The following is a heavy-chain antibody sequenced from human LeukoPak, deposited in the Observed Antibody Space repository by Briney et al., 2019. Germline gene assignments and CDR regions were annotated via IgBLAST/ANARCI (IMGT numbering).Heavy chain of an antibody. CDR2: INPNSGGT. D-gene: IGHD6-13*01. CDR1: GYTFTGYY. V-gene: IGHV1-2*02. CDR3: ARAGDSSSWDNWFDP. Sequence: ASVTVSCMASGYTFTGYYMHWVRQAPGQGLEWMGWINPNSGGTNYAQKFQGRVTMTRDTSISTAYMELSRLRSDDTAVYYCARAGDSSSWDNWFDPWGQGTLVTVSS. J-gene: IGHJ5*02.